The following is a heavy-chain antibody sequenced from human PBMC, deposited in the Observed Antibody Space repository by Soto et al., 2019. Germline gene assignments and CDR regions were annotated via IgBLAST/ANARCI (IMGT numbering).Heavy chain of an antibody. D-gene: IGHD3-3*01. Sequence: QVTLKESGPVRVKPTETLTLTCTVSGFSLSNARMGVSWIRQPPGKALEWLAHIFSNDEKSYSTSLKSRLTISKDTSKSQVVLTMTNMDPVDTATYYCARIRSDFWSGGMDVWGQGTTVTVSS. CDR3: ARIRSDFWSGGMDV. J-gene: IGHJ6*02. CDR2: IFSNDEK. V-gene: IGHV2-26*01. CDR1: GFSLSNARMG.